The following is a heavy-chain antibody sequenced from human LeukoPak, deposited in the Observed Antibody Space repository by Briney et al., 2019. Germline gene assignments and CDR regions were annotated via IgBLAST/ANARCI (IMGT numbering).Heavy chain of an antibody. D-gene: IGHD1-26*01. CDR3: AKHLTATNTYIFFGLNV. J-gene: IGHJ6*02. CDR1: GFSFKDYG. Sequence: GGSLRLSCAATGFSFKDYGMHWVRQPPGKGLEWVSAINWNGGGTDYADSVKGRFTISRDNAKNSLYLQLSSLRPEDTALYYCAKHLTATNTYIFFGLNVWGQGTSVTVSS. CDR2: INWNGGGT. V-gene: IGHV3-9*01.